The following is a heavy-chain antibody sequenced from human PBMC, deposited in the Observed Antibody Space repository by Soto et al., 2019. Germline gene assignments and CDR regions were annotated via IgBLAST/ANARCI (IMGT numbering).Heavy chain of an antibody. Sequence: ASVKVSCKASGFTFTSSAVQWVRQARGQRLEWIGWIVVGSGNTNYAQKFQERVTITRDMSTSTAYMELSSLRSEDTAVYYCVAGPVGGFGELFDYWGQGTLVTVSS. CDR1: GFTFTSSA. J-gene: IGHJ4*02. D-gene: IGHD3-10*01. CDR3: VAGPVGGFGELFDY. CDR2: IVVGSGNT. V-gene: IGHV1-58*01.